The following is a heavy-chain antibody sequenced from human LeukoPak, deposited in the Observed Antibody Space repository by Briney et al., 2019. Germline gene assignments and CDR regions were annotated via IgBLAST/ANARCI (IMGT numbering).Heavy chain of an antibody. J-gene: IGHJ4*02. CDR2: MFYSGST. CDR1: GGSMSDSSTYY. V-gene: IGHV4-39*01. Sequence: SETLSLTCTVSGGSMSDSSTYYWGWVRQPPGKGLEWIGGMFYSGSTHYNPSLKSRVTISVDTSENQFSLKLSSVTAADTALYYCARSRGYSYAHDFWGQGTLVTVSS. CDR3: ARSRGYSYAHDF. D-gene: IGHD5-18*01.